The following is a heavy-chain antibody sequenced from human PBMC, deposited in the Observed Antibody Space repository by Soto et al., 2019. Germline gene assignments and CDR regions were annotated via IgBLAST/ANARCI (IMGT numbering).Heavy chain of an antibody. CDR1: GFTFNDYY. CDR3: ARDLGYYDSSGYFDY. D-gene: IGHD3-22*01. J-gene: IGHJ4*02. Sequence: GGSLRLSCAASGFTFNDYYMSWIRQAPGKGLEWVSYISSSDSIIYYADSVKGRFTISRDNAKNSLYLQMNSLRAEDTAVYYCARDLGYYDSSGYFDYWGQGTLVTVSS. V-gene: IGHV3-11*01. CDR2: ISSSDSII.